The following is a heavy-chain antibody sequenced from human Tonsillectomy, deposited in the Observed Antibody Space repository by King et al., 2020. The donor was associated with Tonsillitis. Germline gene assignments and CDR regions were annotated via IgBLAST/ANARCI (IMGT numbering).Heavy chain of an antibody. D-gene: IGHD3-22*01. CDR3: ARDSNYHESSFYYDTFYL. Sequence: VQLVESGGGLVQPGGSLRLSCAGSGFNFSSYWMTWVRQAAGKGLEWVANIKEEGTKKYSVDSVKGRFAISRDNAKNSLSLQMNSLRAEDTAVYFCARDSNYHESSFYYDTFYLWGQGTMVTASS. V-gene: IGHV3-7*04. J-gene: IGHJ3*01. CDR1: GFNFSSYW. CDR2: IKEEGTKK.